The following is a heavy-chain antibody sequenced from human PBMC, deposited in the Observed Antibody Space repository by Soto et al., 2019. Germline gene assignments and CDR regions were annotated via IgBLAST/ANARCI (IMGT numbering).Heavy chain of an antibody. CDR2: INPNSGGT. V-gene: IGHV1-2*04. CDR3: AREVRAAAPYYYYYMDV. Sequence: ASVKVSCKASGYTFTGYYMHWVRQAPGQGLEWMGWINPNSGGTNYAQKFQGWVTMTRDTSISTAYMELSRLRSDDTAVYYCAREVRAAAPYYYYYMDVWGKGTKVTVSS. CDR1: GYTFTGYY. J-gene: IGHJ6*03. D-gene: IGHD6-13*01.